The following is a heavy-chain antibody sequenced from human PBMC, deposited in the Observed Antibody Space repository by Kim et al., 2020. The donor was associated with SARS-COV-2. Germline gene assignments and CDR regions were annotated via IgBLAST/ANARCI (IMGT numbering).Heavy chain of an antibody. J-gene: IGHJ5*02. Sequence: ADSGTGRYSISGDNAKNSLYLQRNSLRAEDTAVYYCARVSSGSSSWYWFDPWGQGTLVTVSS. CDR3: ARVSSGSSSWYWFDP. V-gene: IGHV3-11*05. D-gene: IGHD6-13*01.